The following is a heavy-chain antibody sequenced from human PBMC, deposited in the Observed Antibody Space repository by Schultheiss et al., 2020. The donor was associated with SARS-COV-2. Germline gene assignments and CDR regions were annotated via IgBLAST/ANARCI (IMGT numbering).Heavy chain of an antibody. D-gene: IGHD3-3*01. Sequence: SQTLSLTCTVSGGSISSGGYYWGWIRQPPGKGLEWIGSIYYSGSTYYNPSLKSRVTISVDTSKNQFSLKLSSVTAADTAVYYCVRMGYNFWSAYDSWGQGTLVTVSS. CDR3: VRMGYNFWSAYDS. V-gene: IGHV4-39*01. CDR2: IYYSGST. CDR1: GGSISSGGYY. J-gene: IGHJ4*02.